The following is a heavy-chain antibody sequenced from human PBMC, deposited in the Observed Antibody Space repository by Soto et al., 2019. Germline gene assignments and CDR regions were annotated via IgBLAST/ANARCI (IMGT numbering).Heavy chain of an antibody. CDR2: MNPNSGNT. J-gene: IGHJ6*03. CDR1: GYTFTSYD. V-gene: IGHV1-8*01. D-gene: IGHD2-15*01. Sequence: GASVKVSCKASGYTFTSYDINWVRQATGQGLEWMGWMNPNSGNTGYAQKFQGRVTMTRNTSISTAYMELSSLRSEDTAVYYCVRGAREDIVVVVAATPDYYYYMDVWGKGTTVTVSS. CDR3: VRGAREDIVVVVAATPDYYYYMDV.